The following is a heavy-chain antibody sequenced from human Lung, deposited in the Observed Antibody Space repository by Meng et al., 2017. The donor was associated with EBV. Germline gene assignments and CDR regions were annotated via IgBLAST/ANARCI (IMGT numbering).Heavy chain of an antibody. D-gene: IGHD3-22*01. CDR3: ARLVITMILGTPIWSFDL. CDR2: IQTSGNT. Sequence: QVQRQESGPGLVKPSEAPSLTCPVSGGSFNNYYWSWIRQPAGKGLEWIGHIQTSGNTNYNPSLKSRITMSMDTSKNHFSLNLSSVTAADTAVYYCARLVITMILGTPIWSFDLWGRGTLVTVSS. J-gene: IGHJ2*01. V-gene: IGHV4-4*07. CDR1: GGSFNNYY.